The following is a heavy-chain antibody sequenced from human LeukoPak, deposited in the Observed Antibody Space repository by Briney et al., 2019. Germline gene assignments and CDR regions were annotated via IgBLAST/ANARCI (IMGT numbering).Heavy chain of an antibody. Sequence: GGSLRLSCAASGFTFSDYYMSWIRQAPGKGLEWVSYISSSGSTIYYADSVKGRFTIPRDNAKNSLYLQMNSLRAEDTAVYYCAPTAGYYDFWSGYPEPYYFDYWGQGTLVTVSS. CDR1: GFTFSDYY. CDR2: ISSSGSTI. J-gene: IGHJ4*02. D-gene: IGHD3-3*01. CDR3: APTAGYYDFWSGYPEPYYFDY. V-gene: IGHV3-11*01.